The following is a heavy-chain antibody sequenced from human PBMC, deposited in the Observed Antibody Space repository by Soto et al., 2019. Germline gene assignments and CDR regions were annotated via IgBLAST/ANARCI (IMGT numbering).Heavy chain of an antibody. CDR1: GFTISTYA. D-gene: IGHD2-21*01. CDR3: EKDAVYNDGLWLMDS. CDR2: VVGSGGEI. J-gene: IGHJ5*02. Sequence: LGGSLRLSCATSGFTISTYAMTWVRQAPGKGLECVSGVVGSGGEIYYADSVKGRFTISKDNSKNTLYLQMNSLRDEDTAVYYCEKDAVYNDGLWLMDSWGQGTLVNVSS. V-gene: IGHV3-23*01.